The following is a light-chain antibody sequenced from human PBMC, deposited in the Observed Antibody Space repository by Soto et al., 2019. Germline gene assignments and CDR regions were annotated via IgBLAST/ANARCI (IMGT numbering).Light chain of an antibody. CDR3: HQRGNWPPLN. CDR2: AAS. Sequence: LRMTQSPSSLSASTGARVTITCRASQDITSYLAWYQQKPGKAPKLLIYAASTLQSGVPSRFSGSGSGTDFTLTISCLQYQDFSPYYCHQRGNWPPLNFGGGTKVDIK. J-gene: IGKJ4*01. CDR1: QDITSY. V-gene: IGKV1-8*01.